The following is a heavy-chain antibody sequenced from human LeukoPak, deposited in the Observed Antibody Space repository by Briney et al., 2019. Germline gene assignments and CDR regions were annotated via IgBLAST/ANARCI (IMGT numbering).Heavy chain of an antibody. Sequence: GGSLRLSCAASGFTVSSNYMSWVRQAPGKGLEWVSVIYSGGSTYYADSVKGRFTISRDNSKNTLYLQMNSLRAEDTAVYYCASRPAATPYYSYYGMDVWGQGTTVTVSS. CDR3: ASRPAATPYYSYYGMDV. CDR2: IYSGGST. D-gene: IGHD2-2*01. V-gene: IGHV3-53*01. CDR1: GFTVSSNY. J-gene: IGHJ6*02.